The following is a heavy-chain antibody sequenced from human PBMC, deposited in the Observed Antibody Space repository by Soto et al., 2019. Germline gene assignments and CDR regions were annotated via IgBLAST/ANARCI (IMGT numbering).Heavy chain of an antibody. Sequence: RKISCKGSGYSFTSYWIGWVRQMPGKGLEWMGIIYPGDSDTRYSPSFQGQVAISADKSISTAYLQWSSLKASDTAMYYCARQPVGILYYFDYWGQGTLVTVSS. CDR2: IYPGDSDT. V-gene: IGHV5-51*01. CDR1: GYSFTSYW. D-gene: IGHD6-13*01. J-gene: IGHJ4*02. CDR3: ARQPVGILYYFDY.